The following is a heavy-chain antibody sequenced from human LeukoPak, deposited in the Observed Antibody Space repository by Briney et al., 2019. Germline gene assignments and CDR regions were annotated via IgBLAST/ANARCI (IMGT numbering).Heavy chain of an antibody. D-gene: IGHD3-10*01. Sequence: GRSLRLSCAASGFTFSSYAMHWVRQAPGKGLEWVAVISYDGSNKYYADSVKGRFTISRDNSKNTLYLQMNSLRAEDTAVYYCARDRTILLWFGELLYWGQGTLVTVSS. V-gene: IGHV3-30-3*01. CDR2: ISYDGSNK. J-gene: IGHJ4*02. CDR3: ARDRTILLWFGELLY. CDR1: GFTFSSYA.